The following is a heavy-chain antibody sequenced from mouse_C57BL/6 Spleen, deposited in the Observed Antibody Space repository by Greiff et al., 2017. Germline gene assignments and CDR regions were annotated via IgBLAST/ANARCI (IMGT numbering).Heavy chain of an antibody. CDR1: GFNIKDYY. V-gene: IGHV14-1*01. Sequence: EVKLMESGAELVRPGASVKLSCTASGFNIKDYYMHWVKQRPEQGLEWIGRIDPEDGDTEYAPKFQGKATMTADTSSNTAYLQLSSLTSEDTAVYYCTTDYGSSYEGFAYWGQGTLVTVSA. D-gene: IGHD1-1*01. CDR2: IDPEDGDT. CDR3: TTDYGSSYEGFAY. J-gene: IGHJ3*01.